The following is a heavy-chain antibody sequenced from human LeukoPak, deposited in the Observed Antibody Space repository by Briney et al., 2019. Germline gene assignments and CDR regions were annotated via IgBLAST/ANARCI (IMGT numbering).Heavy chain of an antibody. J-gene: IGHJ4*02. CDR3: AREGVAATGLDY. D-gene: IGHD6-13*01. Sequence: ASVKVSCKASGYTFIIYNMHWVRQAPGQGLEWMGIINPSGGSASDAQKFQGRLTMTRDTSTSTLYMELSSLRSEDTAVYYCAREGVAATGLDYWGQGTLVTVS. CDR1: GYTFIIYN. CDR2: INPSGGSA. V-gene: IGHV1-46*01.